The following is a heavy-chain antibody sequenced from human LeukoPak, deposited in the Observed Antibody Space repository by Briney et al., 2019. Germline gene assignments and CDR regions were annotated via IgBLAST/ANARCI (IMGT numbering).Heavy chain of an antibody. CDR3: ARGPYYDILTGSFDY. CDR1: GFTFSSYG. CDR2: IWLDGSNK. V-gene: IGHV3-33*01. Sequence: GGSLRLSCAASGFTFSSYGMHWVRQAPGRGLEWVAVIWLDGSNKYYADSVKGRFTISRDNSKNTVSLQMNSLRAEDTAVYYCARGPYYDILTGSFDYWGQGTLVTVSS. D-gene: IGHD3-9*01. J-gene: IGHJ4*02.